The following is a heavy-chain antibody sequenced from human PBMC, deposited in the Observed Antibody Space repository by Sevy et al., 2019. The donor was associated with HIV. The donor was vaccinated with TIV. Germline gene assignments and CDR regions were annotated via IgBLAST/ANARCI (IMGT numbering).Heavy chain of an antibody. CDR1: GFTFSTYA. J-gene: IGHJ6*02. CDR2: IRGSGGGT. Sequence: GGSLRLSCAASGFTFSTYAMSWVRRAPGKGLEWVSVIRGSGGGTYYADSVKGRFTISRDNSKNTLYLQMNSLRAGDSAVYYCGKDAYYYNSTGYSLSQWYYGMDVWGQGTTVTVSS. D-gene: IGHD3-22*01. CDR3: GKDAYYYNSTGYSLSQWYYGMDV. V-gene: IGHV3-23*01.